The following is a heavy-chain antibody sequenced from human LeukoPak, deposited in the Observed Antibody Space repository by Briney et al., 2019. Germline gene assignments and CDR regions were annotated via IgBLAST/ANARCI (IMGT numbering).Heavy chain of an antibody. Sequence: GGSLRLSCAASGFTFSSYGMSWVRQAPGKGLEWVSAISGSGGSTYYADSVKGRFTISRDISKNTLYLQMNSLRVEDTAVYYCAKEGQQLFYYYMDVWGKGTTVTISS. CDR3: AKEGQQLFYYYMDV. CDR1: GFTFSSYG. CDR2: ISGSGGST. D-gene: IGHD6-13*01. J-gene: IGHJ6*03. V-gene: IGHV3-23*01.